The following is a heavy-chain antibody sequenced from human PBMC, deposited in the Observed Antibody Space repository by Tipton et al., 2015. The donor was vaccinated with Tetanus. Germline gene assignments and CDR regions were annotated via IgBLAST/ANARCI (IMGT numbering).Heavy chain of an antibody. CDR1: GGSVRSGDYD. CDR2: VHYSGRT. V-gene: IGHV4-61*08. CDR3: ARANNDYPEKGPFDY. J-gene: IGHJ4*02. Sequence: LRLSCTVSGGSVRSGDYDWNWIRQPPGKGLEWIGYVHYSGRTNKSPSLKSRVTLSIDKSKNQFSLRLTSVTAADTAVYYCARANNDYPEKGPFDYWGQGARVIVSS. D-gene: IGHD5-12*01.